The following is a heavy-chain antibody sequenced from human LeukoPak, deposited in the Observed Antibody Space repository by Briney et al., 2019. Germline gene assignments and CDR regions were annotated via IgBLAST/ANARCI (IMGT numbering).Heavy chain of an antibody. Sequence: SETLSLTCTVSGGSISSNYWSWIRQPPGKGLEWIGYISYSGTTSYNPSLESRVTMSVGTSKNQFSLKLTSVTAADTAVYYCARGPSTLAFYYWGQGTLVTVSS. V-gene: IGHV4-59*01. CDR3: ARGPSTLAFYY. CDR1: GGSISSNY. CDR2: ISYSGTT. J-gene: IGHJ4*02.